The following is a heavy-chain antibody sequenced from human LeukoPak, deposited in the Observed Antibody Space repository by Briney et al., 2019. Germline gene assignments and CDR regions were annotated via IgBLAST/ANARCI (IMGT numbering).Heavy chain of an antibody. CDR1: GYIFSTYW. J-gene: IGHJ4*02. CDR2: IYPGDSDT. D-gene: IGHD2-2*01. V-gene: IGHV5-51*01. Sequence: TGESLKISCKGSGYIFSTYWIGWVRQMPGKGLEWMGIIYPGDSDTRCSPSFQGQVTISADKSISTAFLHWSSLKASDTAMYYCARPGYCSTTSCSAIDHWGQGTLVTVSS. CDR3: ARPGYCSTTSCSAIDH.